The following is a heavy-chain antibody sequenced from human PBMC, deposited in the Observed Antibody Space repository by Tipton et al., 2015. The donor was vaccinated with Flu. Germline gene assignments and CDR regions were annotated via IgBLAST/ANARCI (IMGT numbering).Heavy chain of an antibody. Sequence: TLSLTCTVSGYSISSGYYWGWIRQPSGKGLEWIGSIYHSGSTYYNPSLKSRVTILVDTSKNQFSLKLSSVTAADTAVYYCARLQTRWAFDIWGQGTMVTVSS. CDR3: ARLQTRWAFDI. CDR2: IYHSGST. D-gene: IGHD5-24*01. J-gene: IGHJ3*02. V-gene: IGHV4-38-2*02. CDR1: GYSISSGYY.